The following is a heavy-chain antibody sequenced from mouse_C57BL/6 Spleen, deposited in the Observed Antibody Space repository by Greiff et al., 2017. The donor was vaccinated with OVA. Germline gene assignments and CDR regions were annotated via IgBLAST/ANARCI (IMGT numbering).Heavy chain of an antibody. D-gene: IGHD1-1*01. CDR1: GYSYTGYF. Sequence: EVQLVESGPELVKPGDSVKISCKASGYSYTGYFMNWVMQSHGKSLEWIGRINPYNGDTFYNQKFKGKATLTVDKSSSTAHMELRSLTSEDSAVYYCARDYGSSYVDYWGQGTTLTVSS. J-gene: IGHJ2*01. CDR2: INPYNGDT. CDR3: ARDYGSSYVDY. V-gene: IGHV1-20*01.